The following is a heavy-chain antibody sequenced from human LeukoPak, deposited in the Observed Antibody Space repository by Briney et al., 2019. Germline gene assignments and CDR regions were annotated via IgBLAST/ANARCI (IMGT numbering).Heavy chain of an antibody. CDR2: INPSGGST. CDR1: GYTFTSYY. CDR3: ATPRLRYFDWIHAFDI. J-gene: IGHJ3*02. V-gene: IGHV1-46*01. D-gene: IGHD3-9*01. Sequence: GASVKVSCKASGYTFTSYYMHWVRQAPGQGLEWMGIINPSGGSTTYAQKFQGRVTMTEDTSTDTAYMELSSLRSEDTAVYYCATPRLRYFDWIHAFDIWGQGTMVTVSS.